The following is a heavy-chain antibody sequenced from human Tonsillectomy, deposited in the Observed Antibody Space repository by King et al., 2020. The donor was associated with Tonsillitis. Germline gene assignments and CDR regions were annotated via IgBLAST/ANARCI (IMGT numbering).Heavy chain of an antibody. D-gene: IGHD3-10*01. J-gene: IGHJ6*02. Sequence: VQLQQWGAGLLKPSETLSLTCAVYGGSFSGYYWSWIRQPPGKGLEWIGEINHSGSTNYNPSLKSRVTVSVDTSKNQFSLKLSSVTAADTAVYYCARGGVTMVRGVMGYYYYYGMDVWGQGTTVTVSS. V-gene: IGHV4-34*01. CDR2: INHSGST. CDR3: ARGGVTMVRGVMGYYYYYGMDV. CDR1: GGSFSGYY.